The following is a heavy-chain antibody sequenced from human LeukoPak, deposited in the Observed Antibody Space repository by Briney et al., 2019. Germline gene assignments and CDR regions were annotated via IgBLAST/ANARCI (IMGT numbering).Heavy chain of an antibody. J-gene: IGHJ6*02. D-gene: IGHD3-10*02. CDR2: IYYSGST. CDR1: GGSISSGGYY. V-gene: IGHV4-31*03. Sequence: PSQTLSLTCTVSGGSISSGGYYWSWIRQHPGKGLEWIGYIYYSGSTYYNPSLKSRVTISVDTSKNQFSLKLSSVTAADTAVYYCARCSGSRPHHYHGMDVWGRGTTVTVSS. CDR3: ARCSGSRPHHYHGMDV.